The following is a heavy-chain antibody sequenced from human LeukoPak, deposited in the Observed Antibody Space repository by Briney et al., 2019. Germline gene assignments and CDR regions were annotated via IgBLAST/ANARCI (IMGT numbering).Heavy chain of an antibody. J-gene: IGHJ5*02. CDR2: MNPDSGNT. Sequence: ASVKVSCKASGYTFTSYDIHWVRQATGQGLEWMGWMNPDSGNTGYAQKFQGRVTMTRNTSINTAYMELSSLRSEDTAVYYCARSPRNFDWLFLGWFDPWGQGILVTVSS. CDR1: GYTFTSYD. D-gene: IGHD3-9*01. V-gene: IGHV1-8*01. CDR3: ARSPRNFDWLFLGWFDP.